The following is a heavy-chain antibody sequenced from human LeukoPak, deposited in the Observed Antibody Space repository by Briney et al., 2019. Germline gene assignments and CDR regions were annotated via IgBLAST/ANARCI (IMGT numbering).Heavy chain of an antibody. J-gene: IGHJ4*02. D-gene: IGHD6-13*01. V-gene: IGHV3-30-3*01. CDR2: ISYDGSNK. Sequence: PGGSLRLSCAASGFTFSSYAMHWVRQAPGKGLEWVAVISYDGSNKYYADSVKGRFTISRDNSKNTLYLQMNSLRAEVTAVYYCARDSVSPIAAAGTFYFDYWGQGTLVTVSS. CDR3: ARDSVSPIAAAGTFYFDY. CDR1: GFTFSSYA.